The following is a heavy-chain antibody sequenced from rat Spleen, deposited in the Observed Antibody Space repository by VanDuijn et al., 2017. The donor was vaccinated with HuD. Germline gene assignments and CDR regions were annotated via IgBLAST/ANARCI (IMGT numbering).Heavy chain of an antibody. J-gene: IGHJ2*01. Sequence: EVELVESGGGLVQPGRSLKLSCAASGFTFSNYYMAWVRQAPTKGLEWVASISTGGGNTYYRDSVKGRFTISRDDAKSTVYLQMDSLRSEDTATYYCARHWGSSYGFDYWGQGVMVTVSS. D-gene: IGHD1-8*01. CDR2: ISTGGGNT. CDR1: GFTFSNYY. CDR3: ARHWGSSYGFDY. V-gene: IGHV5-25*01.